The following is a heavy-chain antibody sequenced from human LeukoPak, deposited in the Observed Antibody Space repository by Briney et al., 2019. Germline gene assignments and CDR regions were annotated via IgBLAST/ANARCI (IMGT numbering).Heavy chain of an antibody. CDR2: INPNSGGT. J-gene: IGHJ4*02. CDR3: ARDLGIFIAAAAVDY. Sequence: ASVKVSCKASGYTFTGYYMHWVRQAPGQGLEWMGWINPNSGGTNYAQKFQGRVTMTRGTSISTAYMELSRLRSDDTAVYYCARDLGIFIAAAAVDYWGQGTLVTVSS. V-gene: IGHV1-2*02. CDR1: GYTFTGYY. D-gene: IGHD6-13*01.